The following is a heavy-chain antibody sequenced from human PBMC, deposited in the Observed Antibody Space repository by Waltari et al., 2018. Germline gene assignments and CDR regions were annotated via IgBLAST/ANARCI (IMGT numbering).Heavy chain of an antibody. V-gene: IGHV3-23*03. CDR3: ARSTVTTWPDYYYYMDV. D-gene: IGHD4-17*01. J-gene: IGHJ6*03. CDR2: IYSGGST. CDR1: GFTFSSYA. Sequence: EVQLLESGGGLVQPGGSLRPSCAASGFTFSSYAMSWVRQAPGKGLEWVSVIYSGGSTYYADSVKGRFTISRDNSKNTLYLQMNSLRAEDTAVYYCARSTVTTWPDYYYYMDVWGKGTTVTVSS.